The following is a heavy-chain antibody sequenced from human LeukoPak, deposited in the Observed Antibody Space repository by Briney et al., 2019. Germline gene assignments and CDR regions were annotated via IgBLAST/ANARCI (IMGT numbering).Heavy chain of an antibody. CDR3: ARGGQYNWNYGSYFDY. CDR1: GFSFSNYS. J-gene: IGHJ4*02. D-gene: IGHD1-7*01. V-gene: IGHV3-21*04. CDR2: ISSSSSYI. Sequence: GGSLRVSCAASGFSFSNYSMNWVRQAPGKGLEWVSSISSSSSYIYYADSLKGRFTISRDNAKNSLFLQMNSPRAEDTAVYYCARGGQYNWNYGSYFDYWGQGTLVTVSS.